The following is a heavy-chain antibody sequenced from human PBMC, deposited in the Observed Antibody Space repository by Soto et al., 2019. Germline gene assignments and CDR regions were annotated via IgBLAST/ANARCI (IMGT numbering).Heavy chain of an antibody. CDR2: IYPDDSDT. V-gene: IGHV5-51*01. Sequence: GESLKISCMGSGYKVSTWHNFTSYWIAWVRQMPGEGLEWMGIIYPDDSDTRYSPSFQGQVTISADKSINTAYLQWSSLKASDTAMYYCARSPDAFDIWGQGTMVTVSS. J-gene: IGHJ3*02. CDR1: GYKVSTWHNFTSYW. CDR3: ARSPDAFDI.